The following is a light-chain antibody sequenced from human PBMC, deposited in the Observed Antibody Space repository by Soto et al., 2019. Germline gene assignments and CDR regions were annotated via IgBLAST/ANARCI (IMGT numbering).Light chain of an antibody. J-gene: IGKJ1*01. CDR2: GAS. V-gene: IGKV3-15*01. CDR1: QSVSGN. CDR3: QQFNSWPRT. Sequence: IVMTQSPATVSASPGERVTLSGRASQSVSGNVAWYHQKPGQAPRLLVYGASTTATDIPARFFGSGSETDFTLTITRLQSEDFGTYYCQQFNSWPRTFGQGTKVEIK.